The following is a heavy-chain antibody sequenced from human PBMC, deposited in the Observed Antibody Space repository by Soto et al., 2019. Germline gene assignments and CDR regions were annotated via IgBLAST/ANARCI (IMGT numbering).Heavy chain of an antibody. V-gene: IGHV3-13*01. CDR2: IGNSGDT. J-gene: IGHJ6*02. CDR1: GFTFKNYG. Sequence: PGGSLRLSCAASGFTFKNYGMYWVRQAPGKGLEWVSSIGNSGDTNYAGSVKGRFTISRENDRNALYLQMNSLRGGDTAVYFCVRAGVAPYYYYGMDVWGQGTTVTVSS. CDR3: VRAGVAPYYYYGMDV. D-gene: IGHD2-8*01.